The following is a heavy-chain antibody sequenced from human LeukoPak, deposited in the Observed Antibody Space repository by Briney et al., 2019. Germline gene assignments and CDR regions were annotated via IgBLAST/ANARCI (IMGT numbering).Heavy chain of an antibody. CDR3: ARSGPMCSMGQGVLTCYYYMDV. CDR1: GFGFSFYW. CDR2: IKQDGSET. Sequence: GGSLRLSCAASGFGFSFYWMTWVRQAPGKGLEGVASIKQDGSETYYVESVEGRFTISRDNAKDSLELLMNNLRAEDTAVYYCARSGPMCSMGQGVLTCYYYMDVWGKGTTVIISS. V-gene: IGHV3-7*01. J-gene: IGHJ6*03. D-gene: IGHD3-10*01.